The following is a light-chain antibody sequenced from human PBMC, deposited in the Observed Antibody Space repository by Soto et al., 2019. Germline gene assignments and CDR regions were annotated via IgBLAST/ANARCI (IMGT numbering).Light chain of an antibody. Sequence: QSVLTQPPSVSGTPGQRVTISCSGSTSNIGSNSVYWYQHLPGTAPKLLIYNDNRRPAGVPDRFSGSKSGTSASLAISGLRSDDEAGYFCVIWDDRLSGAVFGGGTQLTVL. J-gene: IGLJ2*01. CDR3: VIWDDRLSGAV. CDR2: NDN. CDR1: TSNIGSNS. V-gene: IGLV1-47*02.